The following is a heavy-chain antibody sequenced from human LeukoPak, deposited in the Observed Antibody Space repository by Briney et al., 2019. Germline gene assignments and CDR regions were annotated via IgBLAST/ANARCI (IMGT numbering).Heavy chain of an antibody. Sequence: PGRSLRLSCAASGFTFDDYAMHWVRQAPGKGLEWVAVIWYDGSNKYYADSVKGRFTISRDNSKNTLYLQMNSLRAEDTAVYYCARVYYDILTGYSRAFDIWGQGTMVTVSS. CDR3: ARVYYDILTGYSRAFDI. CDR1: GFTFDDYA. CDR2: IWYDGSNK. J-gene: IGHJ3*02. V-gene: IGHV3-33*08. D-gene: IGHD3-9*01.